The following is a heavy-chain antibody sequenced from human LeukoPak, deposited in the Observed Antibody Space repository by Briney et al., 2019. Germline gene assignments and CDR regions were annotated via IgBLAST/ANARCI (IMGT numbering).Heavy chain of an antibody. CDR3: AREGRFFDWLLAVFDI. Sequence: PGGSLRLSCAASGFTVSSNYMSWVRQAPGKGLEWVLVIYSGGSTYYADSVKGRFTISRDNSKNTLYLQMNSLRAEDTAVYYCAREGRFFDWLLAVFDIGGKGTMVTVFS. D-gene: IGHD3-9*01. V-gene: IGHV3-66*01. CDR2: IYSGGST. CDR1: GFTVSSNY. J-gene: IGHJ3*02.